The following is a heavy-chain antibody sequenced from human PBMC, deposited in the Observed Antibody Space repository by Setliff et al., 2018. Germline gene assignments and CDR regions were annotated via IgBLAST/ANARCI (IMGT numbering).Heavy chain of an antibody. CDR2: IDPSADYT. D-gene: IGHD4-4*01. Sequence: ASVKVSCKASGYTFTGYYLHWVRQAPGQGLEWMGIIDPSADYTNYAQKFQGRVTMTKDTSTTTVYMELSSLRAGDTAVYYCARGFRSRGTVSSFDYWGQGTLVTVSS. CDR3: ARGFRSRGTVSSFDY. V-gene: IGHV1-46*01. J-gene: IGHJ4*02. CDR1: GYTFTGYY.